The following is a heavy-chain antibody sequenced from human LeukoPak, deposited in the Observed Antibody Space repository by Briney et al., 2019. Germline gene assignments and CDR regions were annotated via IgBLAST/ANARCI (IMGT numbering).Heavy chain of an antibody. V-gene: IGHV3-7*01. J-gene: IGHJ4*02. Sequence: GGSLRLSCAASGFTFSSYAMHWVRQAPGKGLEWVAQIKPDGSDKYYVDSVKGRFTISRDNAKNSLNLQMNSLRAEDTAVYYCARAGNLDNWGQGTLVTVSS. D-gene: IGHD4-23*01. CDR1: GFTFSSYA. CDR2: IKPDGSDK. CDR3: ARAGNLDN.